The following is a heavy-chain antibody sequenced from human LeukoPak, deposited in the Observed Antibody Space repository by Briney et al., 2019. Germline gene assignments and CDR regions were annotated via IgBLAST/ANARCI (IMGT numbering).Heavy chain of an antibody. CDR1: GFTFSGFW. CDR3: ARVGRYYGDYAVFDY. D-gene: IGHD4-17*01. J-gene: IGHJ4*02. Sequence: GGSLRLSCAASGFTFSGFWMHWVRQTPGKGLEWVSSISSSSSYIYYADSVKGRFTISRDNAKNSLYLKMNSLRAEDTAVYYCARVGRYYGDYAVFDYWGQGTLVTVSS. CDR2: ISSSSSYI. V-gene: IGHV3-21*01.